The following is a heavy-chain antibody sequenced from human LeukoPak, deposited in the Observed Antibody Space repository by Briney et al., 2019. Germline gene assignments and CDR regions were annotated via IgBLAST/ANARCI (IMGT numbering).Heavy chain of an antibody. J-gene: IGHJ4*02. Sequence: GGSLRLSCAASGFTFSSYWMSWVRQAPGKGLEWVANIKQDGSEKYYVDSVKGRFTISRDNAKNSLYLQMNSLRAEDTAVYYCATTFPTYYDYVWGSEGGWEGDFDYWGQGTLVTVSS. D-gene: IGHD3-16*01. CDR2: IKQDGSEK. CDR1: GFTFSSYW. V-gene: IGHV3-7*01. CDR3: ATTFPTYYDYVWGSEGGWEGDFDY.